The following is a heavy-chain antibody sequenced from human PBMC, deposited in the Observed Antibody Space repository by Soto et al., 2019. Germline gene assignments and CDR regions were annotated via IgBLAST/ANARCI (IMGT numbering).Heavy chain of an antibody. CDR3: ARLHGYCTNTTCSGHYALDV. CDR2: SYYSGST. V-gene: IGHV4-39*01. Sequence: SETLSLTCTVSGGSISSSSYSWGWIRQPPGKGPEWIGTSYYSGSTYYNPSLKSRVTISVDTSKNQFFLKLSSVTAADTAVYYCARLHGYCTNTTCSGHYALDVWGQGTTVTVSS. J-gene: IGHJ6*02. D-gene: IGHD2-2*01. CDR1: GGSISSSSYS.